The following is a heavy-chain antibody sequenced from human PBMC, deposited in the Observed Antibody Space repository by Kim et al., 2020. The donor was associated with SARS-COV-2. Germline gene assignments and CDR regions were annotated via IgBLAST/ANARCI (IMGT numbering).Heavy chain of an antibody. Sequence: GGSLRLSCAASGFTFSGSAMHWVRQASGKGLVWVGRIRSKAHSYATAYASSVKGRFTISRDDSKNTAYLQMNSLKTEDTAVYYCTRQWGITMIVSSGFDPWGQGTLVTVSS. V-gene: IGHV3-73*01. D-gene: IGHD3-22*01. CDR1: GFTFSGSA. J-gene: IGHJ5*02. CDR3: TRQWGITMIVSSGFDP. CDR2: IRSKAHSYAT.